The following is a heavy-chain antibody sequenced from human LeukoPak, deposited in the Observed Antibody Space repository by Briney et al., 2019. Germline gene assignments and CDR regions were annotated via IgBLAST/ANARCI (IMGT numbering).Heavy chain of an antibody. D-gene: IGHD4-11*01. CDR1: GYTFTGYY. CDR2: INPNSGGT. CDR3: ARALSWTTVTTDNWFDP. J-gene: IGHJ5*02. Sequence: AAVKVSCKASGYTFTGYYMHWVRQAPGQGLEWMGWINPNSGGTNYAQKFQGRVTMTRDTSISTAYMELSRLRSDDTAVYYCARALSWTTVTTDNWFDPWGRRTLVTVSS. V-gene: IGHV1-2*02.